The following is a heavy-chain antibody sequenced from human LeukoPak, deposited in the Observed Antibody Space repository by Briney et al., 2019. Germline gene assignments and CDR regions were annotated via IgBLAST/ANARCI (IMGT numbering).Heavy chain of an antibody. V-gene: IGHV1-18*01. CDR1: GYTFTSYG. CDR3: ARGEDYDSSSDV. J-gene: IGHJ6*02. D-gene: IGHD3-22*01. CDR2: ISAYNGNT. Sequence: ASVKVSCKASGYTFTSYGISWVRPAPGQGLEWMGWISAYNGNTNYAQKLQGRVTMTTDTSTSTAYMGLRSLRSDDTAVYYCARGEDYDSSSDVWGQGTTVTVSS.